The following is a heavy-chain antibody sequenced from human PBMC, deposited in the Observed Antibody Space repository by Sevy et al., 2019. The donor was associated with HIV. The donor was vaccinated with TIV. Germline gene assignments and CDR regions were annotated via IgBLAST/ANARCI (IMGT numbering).Heavy chain of an antibody. CDR1: GGTFSSYA. CDR2: IIPIFGTA. Sequence: ASVKVSCKASGGTFSSYAISWVRQAPGQGLEWMGGIIPIFGTANYAQKFQGRVTITADESTRTAYMELSSLRAEDTALYYCARADDTAMVTPYFDYWGQGTLVTVSS. J-gene: IGHJ4*02. V-gene: IGHV1-69*13. D-gene: IGHD5-18*01. CDR3: ARADDTAMVTPYFDY.